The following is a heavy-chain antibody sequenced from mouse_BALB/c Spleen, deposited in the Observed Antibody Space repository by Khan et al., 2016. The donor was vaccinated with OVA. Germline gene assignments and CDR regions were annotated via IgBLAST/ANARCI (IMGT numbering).Heavy chain of an antibody. V-gene: IGHV2-6-1*01. J-gene: IGHJ4*01. CDR1: GFSLTSYG. CDR3: ARQPYYHYNIMDY. Sequence: VQLKQSGPGLAAPSQSLSITCTISGFSLTSYGVHWVRQPPGKGLEWLAVIWSDGSTNYNSTLKSRLTITKDNSQSQVFLKMSSLQTDDTAIYFCARQPYYHYNIMDYGGQGTSVTVSS. D-gene: IGHD2-10*01. CDR2: IWSDGST.